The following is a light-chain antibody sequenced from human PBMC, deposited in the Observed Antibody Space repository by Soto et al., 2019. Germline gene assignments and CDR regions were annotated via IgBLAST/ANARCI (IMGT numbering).Light chain of an antibody. Sequence: QSVLTQPASVSGAPGQSITIACTGTSSDVGGYNYVSWYQQHPGNAPKLMIYEVSNRPSGVSNRFSGSKSGNTDSLTISGLQAEDEADYYCRSYTSSSSPYVFGAGTKVTVL. CDR3: RSYTSSSSPYV. CDR2: EVS. CDR1: SSDVGGYNY. J-gene: IGLJ1*01. V-gene: IGLV2-14*01.